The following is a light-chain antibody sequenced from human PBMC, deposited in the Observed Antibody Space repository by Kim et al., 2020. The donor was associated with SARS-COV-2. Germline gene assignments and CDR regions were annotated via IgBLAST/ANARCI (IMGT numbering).Light chain of an antibody. CDR1: SSNIGADYH. Sequence: QSVLTQPPSVSGSPGQRVTISCTGSSSNIGADYHVHWYQQLPGTAPQLVMYGNTFRPSGVPDRFSGSKSGSSASLAITGLQAEDEADYYCQSYDSSLSGSFFGGGTQLTVL. V-gene: IGLV1-40*01. CDR3: QSYDSSLSGSF. CDR2: GNT. J-gene: IGLJ2*01.